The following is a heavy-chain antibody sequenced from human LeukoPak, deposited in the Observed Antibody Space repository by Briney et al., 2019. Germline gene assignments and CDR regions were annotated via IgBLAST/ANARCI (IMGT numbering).Heavy chain of an antibody. CDR3: AKGGRSTIFGVVMDYYYYGMDV. J-gene: IGHJ6*02. CDR2: ISYDGSNK. D-gene: IGHD3-3*01. CDR1: GFTFSSYG. V-gene: IGHV3-30*18. Sequence: GGSLRLSCAASGFTFSSYGMHWVRQAPGKGLEWVAFISYDGSNKYYADSVKGRFTISRDNSKNTLYLQTNSLRAEDTAVYYCAKGGRSTIFGVVMDYYYYGMDVWGQGTTVTVSS.